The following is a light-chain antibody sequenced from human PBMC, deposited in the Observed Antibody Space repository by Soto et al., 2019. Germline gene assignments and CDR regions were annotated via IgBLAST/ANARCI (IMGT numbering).Light chain of an antibody. V-gene: IGKV1-39*01. J-gene: IGKJ2*01. CDR1: QSISSY. CDR3: QQGYSIPYT. Sequence: DIPMTQSPSSLSASVGDRVTITCRASQSISSYLNWYQQEPGKAPKLLISAASSLQSGVPSRFSGSGSGTDFTLTINNLQPEDFATYYCQQGYSIPYTFGQGTKLEIK. CDR2: AAS.